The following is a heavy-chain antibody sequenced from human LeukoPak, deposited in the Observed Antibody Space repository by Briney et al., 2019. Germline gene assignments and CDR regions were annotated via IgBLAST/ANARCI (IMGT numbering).Heavy chain of an antibody. Sequence: PGGSLRLSCAASGFTFSSYAMSWVRQAPGKGLEWVSATSGSGGSTYYADSVKGRFTISRDNSKNTLYLQMNSLRAEDTAVYYCAKDHDSLKMADAFDIWGQGTMVTVSS. D-gene: IGHD3-9*01. V-gene: IGHV3-23*01. CDR1: GFTFSSYA. CDR2: TSGSGGST. J-gene: IGHJ3*02. CDR3: AKDHDSLKMADAFDI.